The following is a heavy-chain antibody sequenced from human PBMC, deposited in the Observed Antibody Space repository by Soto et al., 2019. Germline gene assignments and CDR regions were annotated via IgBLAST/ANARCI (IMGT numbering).Heavy chain of an antibody. CDR2: IWYDGSNK. Sequence: PGGSLRLSCAASGFTFSSYGMHWVRQAPGKGLEWVAVIWYDGSNKYYADSVKGRFTISRDNSKNTLYLQMNSLRAEDTAVYYCARDAKKRGVYGMDVWGQGTTVTVSS. D-gene: IGHD3-10*01. J-gene: IGHJ6*02. V-gene: IGHV3-33*01. CDR3: ARDAKKRGVYGMDV. CDR1: GFTFSSYG.